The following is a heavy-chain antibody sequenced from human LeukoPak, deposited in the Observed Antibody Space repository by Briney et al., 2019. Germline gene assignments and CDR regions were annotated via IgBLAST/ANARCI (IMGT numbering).Heavy chain of an antibody. J-gene: IGHJ4*02. D-gene: IGHD3-10*01. CDR2: IKSKTDGGTT. CDR3: AREVWFGEFYPAFDY. CDR1: GFTFSNAW. Sequence: GGSLRLSCAASGFTFSNAWMSWVRQAPGKGLEWVGRIKSKTDGGTTDYAAPVKGRFTISRDNAKNSLYLQMNSLRAEDTAVYYCAREVWFGEFYPAFDYWGQGTLVTVSS. V-gene: IGHV3-15*01.